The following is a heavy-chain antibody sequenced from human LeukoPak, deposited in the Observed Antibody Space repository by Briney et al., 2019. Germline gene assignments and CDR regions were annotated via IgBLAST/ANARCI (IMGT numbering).Heavy chain of an antibody. D-gene: IGHD3-22*01. J-gene: IGHJ4*02. Sequence: GRSLRLSCTASGFTFGDYAMSWFRQAPGKGLEWVGFIRSKAYGGTTEYAASVKGRFTISRDDSKSIAYLEMNSLKTEDTAVYYCTRDAPDYYDSSGPNRFDYWGQGTLVTVSS. CDR1: GFTFGDYA. V-gene: IGHV3-49*03. CDR3: TRDAPDYYDSSGPNRFDY. CDR2: IRSKAYGGTT.